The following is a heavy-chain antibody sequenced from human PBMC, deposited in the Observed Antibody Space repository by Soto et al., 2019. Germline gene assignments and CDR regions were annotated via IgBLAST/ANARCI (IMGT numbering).Heavy chain of an antibody. J-gene: IGHJ4*02. Sequence: GGSLRLSCAASGFAFSGSSLHWVRQASGKGLEWVGRIRSKTNNYAKAFAASVKGSLTISREDSMNTPYLQMNSLTTEDTAVYYCCIYIGDNWNYRIYFDSWGQGTLVTVSS. CDR3: CIYIGDNWNYRIYFDS. CDR1: GFAFSGSS. CDR2: IRSKTNNYAK. V-gene: IGHV3-73*01. D-gene: IGHD1-1*01.